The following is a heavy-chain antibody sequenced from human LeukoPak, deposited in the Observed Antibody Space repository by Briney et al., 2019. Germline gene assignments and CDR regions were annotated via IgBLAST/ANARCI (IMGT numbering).Heavy chain of an antibody. D-gene: IGHD6-6*01. J-gene: IGHJ4*02. CDR1: GGSFSGYY. CDR2: INHSGST. V-gene: IGHV4-34*01. Sequence: PSETLSLTCAVYGGSFSGYYWSWIRQPPGKGLEWIGEINHSGSTNCNPSLKSRVTISVDTSKNQFSLKLNSVTAADTAVYYCARVGQLARGPNFDYWGQGTLVTVSS. CDR3: ARVGQLARGPNFDY.